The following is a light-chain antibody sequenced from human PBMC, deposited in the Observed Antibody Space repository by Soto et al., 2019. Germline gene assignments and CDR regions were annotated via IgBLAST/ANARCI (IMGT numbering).Light chain of an antibody. Sequence: DIQMTQSPSSVSASVGDRVTITCRTSQGISNWLAWYQQKPGKAPKLLIYAASSLQSGVPSRFSGSGSGAALTRTSSCLQTEDFATYYCQQGNSLPVTFGQGTRLEI. J-gene: IGKJ5*01. CDR2: AAS. CDR1: QGISNW. CDR3: QQGNSLPVT. V-gene: IGKV1-12*01.